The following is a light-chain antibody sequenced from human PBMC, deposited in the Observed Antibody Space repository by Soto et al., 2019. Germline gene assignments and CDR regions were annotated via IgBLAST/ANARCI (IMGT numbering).Light chain of an antibody. CDR3: QKYNSYSRT. V-gene: IGKV1-5*03. CDR1: QSISNW. Sequence: DIQMTQSPSTLSASVGDRVTITCRASQSISNWLAWYQQKPGKAPKLLIYKASTLESGVPSRFSGSGSGTEFTLTICSLQPDDFATYYCQKYNSYSRTFGQGTKVEIK. J-gene: IGKJ1*01. CDR2: KAS.